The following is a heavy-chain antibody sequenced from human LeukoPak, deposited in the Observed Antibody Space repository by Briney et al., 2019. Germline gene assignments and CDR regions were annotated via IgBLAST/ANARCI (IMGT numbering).Heavy chain of an antibody. V-gene: IGHV3-53*01. CDR1: GFTVSSNY. D-gene: IGHD1-26*01. Sequence: GGSLRLSCAASGFTVSSNYMSWVRQAPGKGLEWVSVIYSGGSTYYADSVKGRFTISRDNAKNTLYLQMNSLRAEDTALYYCARVGAPSGSGPPDYWGQGTLVTVSS. J-gene: IGHJ4*02. CDR2: IYSGGST. CDR3: ARVGAPSGSGPPDY.